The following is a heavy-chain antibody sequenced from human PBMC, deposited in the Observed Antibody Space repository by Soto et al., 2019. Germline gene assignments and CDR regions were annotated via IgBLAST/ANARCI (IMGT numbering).Heavy chain of an antibody. V-gene: IGHV3-48*02. CDR1: GFTFSPFS. J-gene: IGHJ4*02. Sequence: GSLRLSCVTSGFTFSPFSMIWVRQAPGKGLEWISYITTNSGLIYYADSVRGRFTISRDNAKNSVFLQLNSLRDEDTAVYFCARVRGPTLMTWYFDFWGQGTLVTVSS. D-gene: IGHD4-17*01. CDR2: ITTNSGLI. CDR3: ARVRGPTLMTWYFDF.